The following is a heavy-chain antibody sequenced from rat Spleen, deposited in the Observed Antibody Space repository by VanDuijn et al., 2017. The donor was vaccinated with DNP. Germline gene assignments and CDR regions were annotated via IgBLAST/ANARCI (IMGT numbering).Heavy chain of an antibody. CDR2: IRANGVT. D-gene: IGHD1-9*01. J-gene: IGHJ1*01. CDR1: GFSLADFS. V-gene: IGHV2-19*01. Sequence: VQLQESGPGLVQPSQTLSLTCTVSGFSLADFSVHWVRQTPGKGLEWMGRIRANGVTDYHSALRSRLSISRDTSKSQVFLKMNSLQTEDSAIYFCSRDRDSIGIRTWYFDFWGPGTMVTVSS. CDR3: SRDRDSIGIRTWYFDF.